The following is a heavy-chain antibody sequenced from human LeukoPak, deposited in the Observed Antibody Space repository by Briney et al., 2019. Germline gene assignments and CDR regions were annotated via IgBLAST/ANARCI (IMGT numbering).Heavy chain of an antibody. CDR3: ARVAMVRDIYYYYMDV. Sequence: GASVKVSCKASGGTFSSYAISWVRQAPGQGLEWMGGIIPIFGTANYAQKFQGRVTITADESTSTAYMELSSLRSEDTAVYYCARVAMVRDIYYYYMDVWGKGTTVTISS. CDR2: IIPIFGTA. V-gene: IGHV1-69*13. J-gene: IGHJ6*03. D-gene: IGHD3-10*01. CDR1: GGTFSSYA.